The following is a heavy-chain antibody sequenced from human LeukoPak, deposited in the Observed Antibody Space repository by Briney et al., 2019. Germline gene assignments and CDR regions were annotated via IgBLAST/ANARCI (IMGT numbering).Heavy chain of an antibody. J-gene: IGHJ3*02. CDR3: ARDRKVGATRGDDAFDI. D-gene: IGHD1-26*01. Sequence: ASVKVSCKASGYTFTSYGISWVRQAPGQGLEWMGWINPNSGGTNYAQKFQGRVTMTRDTSISTAYMELSRLRSDDTAVYYCARDRKVGATRGDDAFDIWGQGTMVTVSS. CDR2: INPNSGGT. CDR1: GYTFTSYG. V-gene: IGHV1-2*02.